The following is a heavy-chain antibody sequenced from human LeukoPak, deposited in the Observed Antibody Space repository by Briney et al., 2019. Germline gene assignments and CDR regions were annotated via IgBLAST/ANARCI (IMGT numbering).Heavy chain of an antibody. D-gene: IGHD3-10*01. CDR3: AREELGEHGLDY. CDR2: INHSGST. Sequence: SETLSLTCAVYGGSFSDYYWSWIRQPPGKGLEWIGEINHSGSTNYNPSLKSRVTISVDTSKNQFSLKLSSVTAADTAVYYCAREELGEHGLDYWSQGTLVTVSS. V-gene: IGHV4-34*01. CDR1: GGSFSDYY. J-gene: IGHJ4*02.